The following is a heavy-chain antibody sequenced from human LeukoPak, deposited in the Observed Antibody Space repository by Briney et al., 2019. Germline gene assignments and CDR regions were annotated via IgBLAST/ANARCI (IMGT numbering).Heavy chain of an antibody. Sequence: SETLSLTCTVSGGSISSSSYYWGWIRQPPGKGLEWIGSIYYSGSTYYNPSLKSRVTISVGTSKNQFSLKLSSVTAADTAVYYCARDYQLVQVFDYWGQGTLVTVSS. CDR2: IYYSGST. CDR1: GGSISSSSYY. V-gene: IGHV4-39*07. CDR3: ARDYQLVQVFDY. D-gene: IGHD2-2*01. J-gene: IGHJ4*02.